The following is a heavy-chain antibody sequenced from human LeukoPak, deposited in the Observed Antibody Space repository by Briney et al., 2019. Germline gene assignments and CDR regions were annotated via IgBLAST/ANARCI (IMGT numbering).Heavy chain of an antibody. CDR1: GGSISTYY. D-gene: IGHD6-19*01. CDR3: AGRALSTGWTFDY. J-gene: IGHJ4*01. Sequence: SETLSLTCSVSGGSISTYYWSGIRQPAGKGLEWIAQIHTSGRTDFNPSLKSRLSISMDTPNNHFSLMITSVTAADTAIYYCAGRALSTGWTFDYWGHGTLVTVSS. CDR2: IHTSGRT. V-gene: IGHV4-4*07.